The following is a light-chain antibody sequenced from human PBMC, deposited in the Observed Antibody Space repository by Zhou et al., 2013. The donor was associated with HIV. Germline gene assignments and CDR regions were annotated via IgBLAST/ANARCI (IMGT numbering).Light chain of an antibody. J-gene: IGKJ3*01. CDR1: ETVGRW. Sequence: DIQMTQSPFTVSASVGDKVTFTCRASETVGRWLAWYQQKPGTAPKLLVYQASRLQEGVPSRFSGSGSGTDFTLTINGLQPEDFATYYCQQYISFPVTFGPGTKVDIK. CDR2: QAS. CDR3: QQYISFPVT. V-gene: IGKV1-5*01.